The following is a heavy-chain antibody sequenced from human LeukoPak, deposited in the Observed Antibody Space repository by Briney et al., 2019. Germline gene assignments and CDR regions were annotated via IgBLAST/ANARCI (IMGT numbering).Heavy chain of an antibody. Sequence: GRSLRLSCAASGFTFDDYAMHWVRQAPRKGLEWVSGISGNSGSIGYADSVKGRFTISRDNAKNSLYLQMNSLRAEDMALYYCAKDMGLYYDSSGAFDYWGQGTLVTVSS. CDR2: ISGNSGSI. CDR1: GFTFDDYA. V-gene: IGHV3-9*03. D-gene: IGHD3-22*01. CDR3: AKDMGLYYDSSGAFDY. J-gene: IGHJ4*02.